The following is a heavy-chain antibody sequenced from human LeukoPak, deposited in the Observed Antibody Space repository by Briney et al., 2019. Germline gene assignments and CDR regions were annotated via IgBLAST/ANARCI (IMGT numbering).Heavy chain of an antibody. Sequence: GGSLRLSCAASGFTFSSYDMHWVRQATGKSLEWVSAIGTAGDTYYPGSVKGRFTISRENAKNSLYPQMNSLRAGDTAVYYCVRAPHGDYFDYWGQGTLVTVSS. CDR2: IGTAGDT. CDR1: GFTFSSYD. D-gene: IGHD4-17*01. V-gene: IGHV3-13*01. J-gene: IGHJ4*02. CDR3: VRAPHGDYFDY.